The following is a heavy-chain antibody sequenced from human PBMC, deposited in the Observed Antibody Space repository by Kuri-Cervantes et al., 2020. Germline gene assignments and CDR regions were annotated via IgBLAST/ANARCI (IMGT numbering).Heavy chain of an antibody. CDR1: GFTFSSYA. Sequence: GGSLRLSCAASGFTFSSYAMHWVRQAPGKGLEWVAVISYDGSNKYYADSVKGRFTISRDNSKNTLYLQMNSLRVEDTAVYYCAKLGDVVVAADVNWVHDAFDIWGQGTLVTVSS. CDR3: AKLGDVVVAADVNWVHDAFDI. CDR2: ISYDGSNK. D-gene: IGHD2-21*01. J-gene: IGHJ3*02. V-gene: IGHV3-30-3*02.